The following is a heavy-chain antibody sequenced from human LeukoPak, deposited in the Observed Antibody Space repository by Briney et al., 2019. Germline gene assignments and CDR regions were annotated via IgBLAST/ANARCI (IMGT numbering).Heavy chain of an antibody. D-gene: IGHD6-13*01. Sequence: SQTLSLTCAISGDSVSRTDAGWNWIRQSPSRGLEWLGRIYYRSHLYGDDVLSMKSRITINPDTAKNQFSLQLKSVTPEDTALYYCARRARPDTRNYDSSSWYYMDVWGKGTTVTISS. CDR2: IYYRSHLYG. CDR3: ARRARPDTRNYDSSSWYYMDV. V-gene: IGHV6-1*01. CDR1: GDSVSRTDAG. J-gene: IGHJ6*03.